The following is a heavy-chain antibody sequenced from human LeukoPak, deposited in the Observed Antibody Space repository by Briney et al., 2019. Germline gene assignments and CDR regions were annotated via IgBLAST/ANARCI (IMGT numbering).Heavy chain of an antibody. CDR1: GFTFSSYA. CDR2: LRGNGDA. D-gene: IGHD3-16*01. CDR3: AKASWVSTADAVL. Sequence: GGSLRLSCVASGFTFSSYAMSWVRETPARGLEWVSSLRGNGDAFYADTVKGRFTLSRDESRNTVYLQLNKLRVEDTAIYYCAKASWVSTADAVLWGQGTVVTVSS. J-gene: IGHJ4*02. V-gene: IGHV3-23*01.